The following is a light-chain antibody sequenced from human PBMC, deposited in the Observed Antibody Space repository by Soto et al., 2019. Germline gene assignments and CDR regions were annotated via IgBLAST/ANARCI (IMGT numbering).Light chain of an antibody. CDR1: QSVSSY. Sequence: EIVLTQSPATLSLSPGERATLSCRASQSVSSYLAWYQQKPGQAPRLLIYDASNRATGIPARFSGSGSGTDFTLTISSLEPEDFAVYFCKPRSNWPPIFTFGPGTKVDIK. CDR2: DAS. J-gene: IGKJ3*01. V-gene: IGKV3-11*01. CDR3: KPRSNWPPIFT.